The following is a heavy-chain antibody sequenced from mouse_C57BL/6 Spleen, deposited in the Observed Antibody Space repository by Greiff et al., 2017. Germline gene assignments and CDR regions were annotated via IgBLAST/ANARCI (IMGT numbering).Heavy chain of an antibody. CDR2: ISYDGSN. D-gene: IGHD2-3*01. V-gene: IGHV3-6*01. CDR1: GYSITSGYY. CDR3: ARDRFYDGYFDY. J-gene: IGHJ2*01. Sequence: EVQLKESGPGLVKPSQSLSLTCSVTGYSITSGYYWNWIRQFPGNKLEWMGYISYDGSNNYNPSLKNRISITRDTSKNQFFLKLNSVTTEDTATYYCARDRFYDGYFDYWGQGTTLTVSS.